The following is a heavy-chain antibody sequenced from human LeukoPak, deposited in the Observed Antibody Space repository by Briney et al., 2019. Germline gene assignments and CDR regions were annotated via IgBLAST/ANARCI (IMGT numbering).Heavy chain of an antibody. CDR1: GYTFTNFY. J-gene: IGHJ4*02. Sequence: GASVTVSCTASGYTFTNFYMHWVRQAPGQGLEWMGIINPSGGVADYVQKFQGRLTMTRDTSTSTVYMELTSLTSDDTAVYYCAREGLGMTTMTKFDYWGQGTLVTVSS. D-gene: IGHD4-17*01. CDR2: INPSGGVA. V-gene: IGHV1-46*01. CDR3: AREGLGMTTMTKFDY.